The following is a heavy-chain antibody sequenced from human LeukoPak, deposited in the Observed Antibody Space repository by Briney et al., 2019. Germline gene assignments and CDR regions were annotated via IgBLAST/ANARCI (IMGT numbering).Heavy chain of an antibody. Sequence: GGPLRLSCAASGFTFSSYGMHWFRQAPGKGLEWVAVISYDGSNKYYADSVKGRFTISRDNSKNTLYLQMNSLRAEDTAVYYCAKENCSSTSCYLDGYSSSWVYWGQGTLVTVSS. V-gene: IGHV3-30*18. J-gene: IGHJ4*02. CDR3: AKENCSSTSCYLDGYSSSWVY. D-gene: IGHD2-2*01. CDR1: GFTFSSYG. CDR2: ISYDGSNK.